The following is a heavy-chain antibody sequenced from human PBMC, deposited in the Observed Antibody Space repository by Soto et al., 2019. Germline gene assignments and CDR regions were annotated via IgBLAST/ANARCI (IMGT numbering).Heavy chain of an antibody. Sequence: QVQLVQSGAEVKKPGSSVKVSCKASGGTFSNYAISWVRQAPGQGLEWMGGVIPIFDSAHYAQKFQGRVTITAAESPNTAYMELSSLPSEDTAVYYGARDGAGHQNESRGYRRAFDIRGQGPMVTVSS. J-gene: IGHJ3*02. D-gene: IGHD3-22*01. CDR2: VIPIFDSA. V-gene: IGHV1-69*12. CDR1: GGTFSNYA. CDR3: ARDGAGHQNESRGYRRAFDI.